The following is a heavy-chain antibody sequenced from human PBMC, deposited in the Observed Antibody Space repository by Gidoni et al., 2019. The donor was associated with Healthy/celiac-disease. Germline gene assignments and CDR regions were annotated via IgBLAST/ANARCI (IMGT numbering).Heavy chain of an antibody. V-gene: IGHV3-23*01. D-gene: IGHD2-15*01. CDR2: ISGSGGST. Sequence: EVQLLESGGGLVQPGGSLRLSCAASGFTFSSYAMSWVRQAPGKGLEWVSAISGSGGSTYYADSVKGRFTISRDNSKNTLYLQMNSLRAEDTAVYYCAKDMNIVVVVAATHVIDYWGQGTLVTVSS. CDR1: GFTFSSYA. J-gene: IGHJ4*02. CDR3: AKDMNIVVVVAATHVIDY.